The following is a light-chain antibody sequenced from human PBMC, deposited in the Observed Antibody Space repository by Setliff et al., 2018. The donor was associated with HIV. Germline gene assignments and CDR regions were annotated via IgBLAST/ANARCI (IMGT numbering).Light chain of an antibody. CDR3: QQYNNFPIT. Sequence: DIQMTQSPSSLSASVGDRVTTTCRARRGIGTYLAWFQQKPGQAPKSLIYGASNLESGVSSRFSGSGSRTDFTLTINSLEPEDVGTYYCQQYNNFPITFGQGTRLEIK. V-gene: IGKV1-16*01. CDR1: RGIGTY. J-gene: IGKJ5*01. CDR2: GAS.